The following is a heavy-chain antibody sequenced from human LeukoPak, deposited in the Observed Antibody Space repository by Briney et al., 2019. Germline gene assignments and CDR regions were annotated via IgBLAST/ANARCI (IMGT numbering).Heavy chain of an antibody. CDR1: GGSFSGYY. Sequence: SETLSLTCAVYGGSFSGYYWSWIRQPPGKGLEWIGYVSNSGTKYNPSLKSRVTISLDTSKNQFSLKLSSVTAADTAVYYCARARGYYYDFDYWRQGTLVTVSS. CDR3: ARARGYYYDFDY. V-gene: IGHV4-59*01. D-gene: IGHD3-22*01. CDR2: VSNSGT. J-gene: IGHJ4*02.